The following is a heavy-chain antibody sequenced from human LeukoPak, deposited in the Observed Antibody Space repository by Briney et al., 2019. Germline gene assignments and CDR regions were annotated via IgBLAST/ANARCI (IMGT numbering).Heavy chain of an antibody. D-gene: IGHD2/OR15-2a*01. CDR1: GFTFSTYA. V-gene: IGHV3-23*01. CDR2: LSSSGDSP. Sequence: GSLRLSCAASGFTFSTYAMSWVRQAPGKGLEWVALLSSSGDSPHYADSVKGRVTITRGNSRNTLYLQMSSLRAEDTAVYYCAKARSGVPRPAYFFAPWAQETRVTVPP. CDR3: AKARSGVPRPAYFFAP. J-gene: IGHJ5*02.